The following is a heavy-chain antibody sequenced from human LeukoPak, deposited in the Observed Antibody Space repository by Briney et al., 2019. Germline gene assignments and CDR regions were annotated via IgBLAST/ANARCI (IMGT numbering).Heavy chain of an antibody. CDR2: INPNSGGT. J-gene: IGHJ5*02. D-gene: IGHD3-10*01. CDR3: ARGNDYYGSGSSAGGP. Sequence: ASVKVSCKASGYTFTGYYMHWVRQAPGQGLEWMGWINPNSGGTNYAQKFQGRVTMTRDTSISTAYMEPSRLRSDDTAVYYCARGNDYYGSGSSAGGPWGQGTLVTVSS. V-gene: IGHV1-2*02. CDR1: GYTFTGYY.